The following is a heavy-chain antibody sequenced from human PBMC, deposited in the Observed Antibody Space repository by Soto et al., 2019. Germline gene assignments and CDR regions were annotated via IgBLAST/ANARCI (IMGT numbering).Heavy chain of an antibody. V-gene: IGHV3-30*03. CDR1: GFTFSSYG. Sequence: GGSLRLSCAASGFTFSSYGMHWVRQAPGKGLEWVAVISYDGSNKYYADSVKGRFTISRDNSKNTLYLQMNSLRAEDTAVYYCAVWGASGSFDYWGQGTLVTVSS. D-gene: IGHD1-26*01. CDR2: ISYDGSNK. J-gene: IGHJ4*02. CDR3: AVWGASGSFDY.